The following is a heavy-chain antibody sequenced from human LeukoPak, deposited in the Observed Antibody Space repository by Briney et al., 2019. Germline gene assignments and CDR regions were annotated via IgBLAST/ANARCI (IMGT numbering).Heavy chain of an antibody. D-gene: IGHD3-10*01. CDR2: LFYSGST. CDR1: GGSISSYY. J-gene: IGHJ4*02. V-gene: IGHV4-59*01. Sequence: SETLSLTCTVSGGSISSYYWSWIRQPPGKGLEWSAYLFYSGSTDYNPSLESRVTISVDTSKNQFSLKLRSVTAADTAVYYCATVAVIRGVTHFDYWGQGTLVTVSS. CDR3: ATVAVIRGVTHFDY.